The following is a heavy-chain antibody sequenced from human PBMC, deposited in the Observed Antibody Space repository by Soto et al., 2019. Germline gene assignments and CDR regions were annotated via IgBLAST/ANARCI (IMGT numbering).Heavy chain of an antibody. CDR1: GFTFSSYG. D-gene: IGHD6-19*01. J-gene: IGHJ5*02. CDR2: ISYDGSNK. CDR3: AKDYRQWLDGNWCDP. Sequence: QVQLVESGGGVVQPGRSLRLSCAASGFTFSSYGMHWVRQAPGKGLEWVAVISYDGSNKYYADSVKGRFTISRDNSKNTLYLQMNSLRAEDTAVYYCAKDYRQWLDGNWCDPWGQGTLVTVSS. V-gene: IGHV3-30*18.